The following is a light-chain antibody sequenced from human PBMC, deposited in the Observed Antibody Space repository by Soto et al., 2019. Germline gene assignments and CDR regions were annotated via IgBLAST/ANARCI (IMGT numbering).Light chain of an antibody. J-gene: IGKJ1*01. V-gene: IGKV3-20*01. CDR1: QSVSSNY. CDR3: QQYGSSPTWT. Sequence: ESVLTQSPGTLSLSQGERATLSCRASQSVSSNYLAWYQQKPGQAPRLLIYGASTRASGIPDRFSGSGSGTDFTLTISRLEPEDSAVYYCQQYGSSPTWTFGQGSNVDIK. CDR2: GAS.